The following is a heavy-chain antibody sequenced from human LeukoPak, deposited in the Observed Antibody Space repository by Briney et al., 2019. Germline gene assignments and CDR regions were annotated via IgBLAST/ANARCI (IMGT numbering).Heavy chain of an antibody. V-gene: IGHV3-30*18. CDR2: ISYDGSNK. CDR1: GFTFSSYG. D-gene: IGHD6-13*01. CDR3: AKDQGSSSWTYYFDY. Sequence: PGGSLKPSCAASGFTFSSYGMHWVRQAPGKGLEWVAVISYDGSNKYYADSVKGRFTISRDNSKNTLYLQMNSLRAEDTAVYYCAKDQGSSSWTYYFDYWGQGTLVTVSS. J-gene: IGHJ4*02.